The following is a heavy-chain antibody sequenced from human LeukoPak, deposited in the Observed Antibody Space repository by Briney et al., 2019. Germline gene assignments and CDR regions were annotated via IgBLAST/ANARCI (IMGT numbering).Heavy chain of an antibody. Sequence: ASVKVTCKASGYTFTSYGSSWVRQAPGQGLEWMRWISAYNGNTNYAQKLQGRVTMTTDTSTSTAYMELRSLRSDDTAVYYCAMDRRDNWNGYAFDIWGPGTMVTVSS. V-gene: IGHV1-18*01. J-gene: IGHJ3*02. CDR1: GYTFTSYG. CDR3: AMDRRDNWNGYAFDI. D-gene: IGHD1-1*01. CDR2: ISAYNGNT.